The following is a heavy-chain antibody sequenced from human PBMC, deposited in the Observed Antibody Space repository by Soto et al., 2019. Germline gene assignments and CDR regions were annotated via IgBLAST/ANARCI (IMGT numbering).Heavy chain of an antibody. CDR3: ARVRSGGSGYFDY. J-gene: IGHJ4*02. CDR2: ISDISSHI. V-gene: IGHV3-21*01. CDR1: GFTFSIYT. D-gene: IGHD2-15*01. Sequence: GGSLRRSCPASGFTFSIYTMTWVRQAPGKGLEWVSSISDISSHIYYSDSVRGRFTVSRDNAKNSLYLEVSSLRAEDTAVYYCARVRSGGSGYFDYWGQGTLVTVSS.